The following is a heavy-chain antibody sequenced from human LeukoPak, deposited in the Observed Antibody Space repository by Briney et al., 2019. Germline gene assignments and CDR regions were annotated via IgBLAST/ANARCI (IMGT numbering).Heavy chain of an antibody. V-gene: IGHV4-59*01. Sequence: GSLRLACAASGFSFKNAWMTWVRQAPGKGLEWIGYIYYSGSTNYNPSLKSRVTISIDTSKNQFSLNLSSVTAADTAVYYCARSERYSSGWYFYFDYWGQGTLVTVSS. J-gene: IGHJ4*02. CDR3: ARSERYSSGWYFYFDY. CDR2: IYYSGST. D-gene: IGHD6-19*01. CDR1: GFSFKNAW.